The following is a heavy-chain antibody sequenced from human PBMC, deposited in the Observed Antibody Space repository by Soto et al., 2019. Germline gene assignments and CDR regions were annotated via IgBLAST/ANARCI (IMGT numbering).Heavy chain of an antibody. CDR1: GGSISSSSYY. J-gene: IGHJ4*02. CDR2: IYYSGST. D-gene: IGHD3-10*01. Sequence: TSETLSLTCTVSGGSISSSSYYWGWIRQPPGKGLEWIGSIYYSGSTYYNPSLKSRVTISVDTSKNQFSLKLSSVTAADTAVYYCARSKVTMVRGVTHFDYWGQGTLVTVSS. CDR3: ARSKVTMVRGVTHFDY. V-gene: IGHV4-39*01.